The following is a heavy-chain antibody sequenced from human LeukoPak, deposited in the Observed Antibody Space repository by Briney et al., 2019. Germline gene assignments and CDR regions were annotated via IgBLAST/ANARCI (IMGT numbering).Heavy chain of an antibody. CDR3: AGQYDSSGYYADY. J-gene: IGHJ4*02. CDR1: GGSFSGYY. V-gene: IGHV4-34*01. D-gene: IGHD3-22*01. CDR2: INHSGST. Sequence: SETLSLTCAVYGGSFSGYYWSWIRQPPGKGLEWIGEINHSGSTNYNPSLKSRVTISVDRSKNQFSLKLSSVTAADTAVYYCAGQYDSSGYYADYWGQGTLVTVSS.